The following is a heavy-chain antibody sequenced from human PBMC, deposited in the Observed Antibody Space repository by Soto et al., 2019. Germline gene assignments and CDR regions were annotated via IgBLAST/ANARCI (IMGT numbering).Heavy chain of an antibody. D-gene: IGHD3-10*01. CDR1: GFSFPSYA. V-gene: IGHV3-30-3*01. CDR2: ISYDGANN. J-gene: IGHJ4*02. Sequence: GGSLRLSCAPSGFSFPSYAMHWVRQAPGKGLEWVAVISYDGANNHYADSVKDRFTISRDNSKNILYLRMNSLSDDDTAVYYCARASGFSATRGYFDFWGQGTLVTVSS. CDR3: ARASGFSATRGYFDF.